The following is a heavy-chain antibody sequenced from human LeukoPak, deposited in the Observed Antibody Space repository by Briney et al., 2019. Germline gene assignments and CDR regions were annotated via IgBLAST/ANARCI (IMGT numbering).Heavy chain of an antibody. J-gene: IGHJ4*02. CDR1: GFTFSTYS. D-gene: IGHD5-18*01. Sequence: PGGPLRLSCAPSGFTFSTYSMTWGRQAPGKGLDSVANIKYDGSEKYYADSVKGRFTISRDNAKNSLYLQMNRLRAEDTAVYFCARAEGYSSAFYFVYWGQGTLVTVSS. V-gene: IGHV3-7*04. CDR3: ARAEGYSSAFYFVY. CDR2: IKYDGSEK.